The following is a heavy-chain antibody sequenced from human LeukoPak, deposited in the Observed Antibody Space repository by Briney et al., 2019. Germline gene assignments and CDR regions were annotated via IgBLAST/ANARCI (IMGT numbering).Heavy chain of an antibody. Sequence: EFAASVKGRFTISRDDSKSIAYLQMNSLRTEDTAVYYCARDRDWSLDYWGQGTLVTVSS. CDR3: ARDRDWSLDY. V-gene: IGHV3-49*02. J-gene: IGHJ4*02. D-gene: IGHD3/OR15-3a*01.